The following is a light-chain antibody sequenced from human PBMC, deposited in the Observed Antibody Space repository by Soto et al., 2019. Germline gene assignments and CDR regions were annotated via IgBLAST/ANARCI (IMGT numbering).Light chain of an antibody. Sequence: DVQMTQSTTTLSASVGDRVTITCRASQSISNWLAWYQQKPGKAPKLLIYDASSLESGVPSRFSGSGSGTEFTLTISSLQPDDFATYYCQKYNSYLWTFGQGTKV. CDR2: DAS. J-gene: IGKJ1*01. CDR1: QSISNW. V-gene: IGKV1-5*01. CDR3: QKYNSYLWT.